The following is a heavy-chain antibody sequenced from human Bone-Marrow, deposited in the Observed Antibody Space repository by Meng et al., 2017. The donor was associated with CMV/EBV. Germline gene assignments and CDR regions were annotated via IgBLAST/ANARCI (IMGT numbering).Heavy chain of an antibody. Sequence: LSLTCAASGFTFSSHIMNWVRQAPGKGLEWVSSISSRSTYISYTDSVKGRFTVSRDNARNSLYLQMNSLRADDTAVYYCARSLFDTNDPFDYWGQGTVVTVSS. J-gene: IGHJ4*02. CDR3: ARSLFDTNDPFDY. V-gene: IGHV3-21*01. D-gene: IGHD2-8*01. CDR1: GFTFSSHI. CDR2: ISSRSTYI.